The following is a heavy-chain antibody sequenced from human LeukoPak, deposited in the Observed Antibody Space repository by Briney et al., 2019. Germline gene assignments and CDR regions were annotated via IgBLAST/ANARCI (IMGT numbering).Heavy chain of an antibody. Sequence: PGGSLRLSCAASGFTFSNYAMSWVRQAPGKGLEWVSTISGSGGSTYYADSVKGRFTISRDTSKNTLYLQMNSLRAEDTAVYYCAKTGAVAPVNWFDPWGQGTLVTVSS. J-gene: IGHJ5*02. D-gene: IGHD6-19*01. CDR1: GFTFSNYA. V-gene: IGHV3-23*01. CDR3: AKTGAVAPVNWFDP. CDR2: ISGSGGST.